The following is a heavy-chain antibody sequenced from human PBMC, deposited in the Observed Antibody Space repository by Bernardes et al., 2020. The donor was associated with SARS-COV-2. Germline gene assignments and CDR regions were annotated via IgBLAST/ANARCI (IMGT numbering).Heavy chain of an antibody. CDR1: GFSFSMYG. CDR2: ISYDGSNE. D-gene: IGHD3-3*01. Sequence: GGSLRLSCAASGFSFSMYGMHWVRQTPSRGLEWVAFISYDGSNEDYADSVKGRFTISRDNLKNTLYLQMNSLRPEDTAMYCCAKFSASGEWLLWRKKYGMDVWGPGTTVTVSS. CDR3: AKFSASGEWLLWRKKYGMDV. J-gene: IGHJ6*02. V-gene: IGHV3-30*18.